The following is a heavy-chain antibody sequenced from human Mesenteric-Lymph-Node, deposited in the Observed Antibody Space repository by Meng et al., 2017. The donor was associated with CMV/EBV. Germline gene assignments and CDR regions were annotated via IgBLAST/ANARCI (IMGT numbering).Heavy chain of an antibody. Sequence: SGPTLVNPTQTLTLTCTFSGFSLSTSGVGVGWIRQPPGKALEWLALIYWNDDKRYSPSLKSRLTITTDTAKNQVVLTMTNMDPVDTAAYYCSLLGDNSGFDYWGQGTLVTVSS. J-gene: IGHJ4*02. D-gene: IGHD4-23*01. CDR1: GFSLSTSGVG. CDR2: IYWNDDK. V-gene: IGHV2-5*01. CDR3: SLLGDNSGFDY.